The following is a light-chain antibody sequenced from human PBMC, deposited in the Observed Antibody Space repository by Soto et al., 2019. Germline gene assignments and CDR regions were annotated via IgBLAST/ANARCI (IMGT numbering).Light chain of an antibody. CDR2: SAS. CDR3: QQYINGYT. Sequence: EVLMTQSPATLSVFPGERVTLSCGASQSVSTSLAWYQQKPVQAPRLLIYSASTRASGIPARFSGSGSGTEFTLTITSLESEDFAVDYCQQYINGYTFGQETKLEIK. J-gene: IGKJ2*01. CDR1: QSVSTS. V-gene: IGKV3-15*01.